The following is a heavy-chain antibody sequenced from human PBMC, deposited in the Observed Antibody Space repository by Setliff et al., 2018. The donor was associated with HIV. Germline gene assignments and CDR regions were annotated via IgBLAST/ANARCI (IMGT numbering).Heavy chain of an antibody. D-gene: IGHD7-27*01. CDR1: GFNFKNAW. J-gene: IGHJ3*02. CDR3: ILLGMHGAFDI. V-gene: IGHV3-15*01. Sequence: GGSLRLSCAGSGFNFKNAWMSWVRQAPGKGLEWVGRIKSRVDGETTAYAAPLKGRFTISRDDSKNTLYLQMDSLTTEDTAVYYCILLGMHGAFDIWGQGTMVTVSS. CDR2: IKSRVDGETT.